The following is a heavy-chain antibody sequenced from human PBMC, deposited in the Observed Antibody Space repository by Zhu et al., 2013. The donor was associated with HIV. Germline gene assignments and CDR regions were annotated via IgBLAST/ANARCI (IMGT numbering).Heavy chain of an antibody. CDR3: ARRRNIPRAEMATLGAFDI. D-gene: IGHD5-12*01. Sequence: QVQLVQSGAEVKKPGSSVKVSCKASGGTFSSYAISWVRQAPGQGLEWMGGIIPIFGTANYAQKFQGRVTITADESTSTAYMELSSLRSEDTAVYYCARRRNIPRAEMATLGAFDIWGQGTMVTVSS. V-gene: IGHV1-69*01. J-gene: IGHJ3*02. CDR2: IIPIFGTA. CDR1: GGTFSSYA.